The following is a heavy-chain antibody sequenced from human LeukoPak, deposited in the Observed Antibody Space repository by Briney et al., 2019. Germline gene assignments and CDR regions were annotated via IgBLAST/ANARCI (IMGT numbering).Heavy chain of an antibody. CDR2: TSYDGSNK. Sequence: GRSLRLSCAASGFTFSTYGMHWVRQAPGKGLEWVAVTSYDGSNKHYADSVKGRFTISRDDSKNTLYLQMNSLRAEDTAVYYCAKRTGWYPSGYYYYGMDVWGQGTTVTVSS. CDR1: GFTFSTYG. V-gene: IGHV3-30*18. D-gene: IGHD6-19*01. J-gene: IGHJ6*02. CDR3: AKRTGWYPSGYYYYGMDV.